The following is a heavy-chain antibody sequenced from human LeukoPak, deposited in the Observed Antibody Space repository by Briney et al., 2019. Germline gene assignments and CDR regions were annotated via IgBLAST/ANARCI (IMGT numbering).Heavy chain of an antibody. J-gene: IGHJ4*01. CDR1: GFTFSSYW. CDR3: AQAPNAFGELVYIDL. Sequence: GGSLRLSCAASGFTFSSYWMHWVRQAPGKGLVWVSRINSDGSSTSYADSVKGRFTISRDNDKDSLYFQLNRLKAGDTAVYYRAQAPNAFGELVYIDLWGHGTLVTVSS. CDR2: INSDGSST. V-gene: IGHV3-74*01. D-gene: IGHD3-10*01.